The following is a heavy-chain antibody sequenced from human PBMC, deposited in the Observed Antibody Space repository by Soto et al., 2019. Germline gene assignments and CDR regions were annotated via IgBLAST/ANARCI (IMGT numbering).Heavy chain of an antibody. CDR1: GYTLTELS. J-gene: IGHJ4*02. Sequence: ASVKVSCKVSGYTLTELSMHWVRQAPGKGLEWMGGFDPEDGETIYAQKFQGRVTMTEDTSTDTAYMGLSSLRSEDTAVYYCATAGSIGYSGYPALGYWGQGTLVTVSS. CDR3: ATAGSIGYSGYPALGY. D-gene: IGHD5-12*01. CDR2: FDPEDGET. V-gene: IGHV1-24*01.